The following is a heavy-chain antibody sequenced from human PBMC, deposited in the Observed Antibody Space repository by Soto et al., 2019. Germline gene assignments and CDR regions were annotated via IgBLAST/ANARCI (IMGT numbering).Heavy chain of an antibody. Sequence: PGGSLRLSCAASGFTFSSYSMNWVRQAPGKGLEWVSSISSSSSYIYYADSVKGRFTISRDNAKNSLYLQMNSLRAEDTAVYYCARDSEDRVNYYDSSGYYYHHWGQGTLVTVSS. CDR3: ARDSEDRVNYYDSSGYYYHH. J-gene: IGHJ1*01. V-gene: IGHV3-21*01. CDR2: ISSSSSYI. CDR1: GFTFSSYS. D-gene: IGHD3-22*01.